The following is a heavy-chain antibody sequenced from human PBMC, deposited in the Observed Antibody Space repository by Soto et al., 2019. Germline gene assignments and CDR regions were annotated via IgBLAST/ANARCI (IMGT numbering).Heavy chain of an antibody. J-gene: IGHJ4*02. V-gene: IGHV3-23*01. CDR3: AKDLILLYSSSDFDY. CDR1: GFTFSSYA. Sequence: EVQLLESGGDLVQPGGSLRLSCAASGFTFSSYAMSWVRQAPGKGLEWVSAISGSGGSTYYADSVKGRFTISRDNSKNTLYLQMNSLRAEDTAVYYCAKDLILLYSSSDFDYWGQGTLVTVSS. CDR2: ISGSGGST. D-gene: IGHD6-6*01.